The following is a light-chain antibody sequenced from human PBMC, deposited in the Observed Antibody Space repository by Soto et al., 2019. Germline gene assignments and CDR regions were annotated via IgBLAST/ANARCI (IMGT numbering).Light chain of an antibody. V-gene: IGKV1-5*01. Sequence: DIQMTQSPSTLSASVGDRVTITCRASQSITIWLAWYQQKPGKAPKLLIFDASSLESGVPSRFSSSVSGTEFSLTISSLQPDDCATYYCQQYNSYSWTFGQGTKVEIK. CDR1: QSITIW. CDR2: DAS. J-gene: IGKJ1*01. CDR3: QQYNSYSWT.